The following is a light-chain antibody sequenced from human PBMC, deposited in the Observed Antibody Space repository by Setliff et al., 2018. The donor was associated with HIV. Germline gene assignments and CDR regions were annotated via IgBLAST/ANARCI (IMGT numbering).Light chain of an antibody. CDR3: QSYDSSLGLV. V-gene: IGLV1-40*01. CDR1: SSNIGAGYD. J-gene: IGLJ1*01. CDR2: GNS. Sequence: QSVLTQPPSVSGAPGQRVTISCTGSSSNIGAGYDVHWYRQLPGTAPKLLIYGNSNRPSGVPDRFSGSKSGTSASLAITGLQAEDEADYYCQSYDSSLGLVFGTGTKVTVL.